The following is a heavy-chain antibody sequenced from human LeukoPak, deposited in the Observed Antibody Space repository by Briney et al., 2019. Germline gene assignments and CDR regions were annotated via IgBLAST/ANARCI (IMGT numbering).Heavy chain of an antibody. Sequence: SETLSLTCTVSGGSISSSSYYWGWIRQPPGKGLEWIGSIYYSGSTYYNPSLKSRVTISEDTSKNQFSLKVSTVTAADTAVYYCARYDGSAFGFDYWGLGTLVTVSS. CDR3: ARYDGSAFGFDY. V-gene: IGHV4-39*01. J-gene: IGHJ4*02. D-gene: IGHD3-22*01. CDR1: GGSISSSSYY. CDR2: IYYSGST.